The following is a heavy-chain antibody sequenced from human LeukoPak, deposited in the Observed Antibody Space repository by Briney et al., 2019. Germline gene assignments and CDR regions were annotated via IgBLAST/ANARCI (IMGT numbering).Heavy chain of an antibody. V-gene: IGHV4-59*08. J-gene: IGHJ4*02. CDR1: GGSISSYY. D-gene: IGHD1-14*01. CDR3: ARQYTRGVGDY. CDR2: IYYSGST. Sequence: PSETLSLTCTVSGGSISSYYWSWIRQPPGKGLEWIGYIYYSGSTNYNPSLKSRVTISVDTSKNQFSLKLSSVTAADTAVYYCARQYTRGVGDYWGQGTLVTVSS.